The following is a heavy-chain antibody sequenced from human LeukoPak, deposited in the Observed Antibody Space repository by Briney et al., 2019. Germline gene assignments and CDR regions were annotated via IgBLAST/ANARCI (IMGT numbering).Heavy chain of an antibody. D-gene: IGHD6-19*01. CDR2: FDPEDGET. CDR1: GYTLTELS. J-gene: IGHJ6*03. V-gene: IGHV1-24*01. Sequence: ASVKVSCKVSGYTLTELSMHWVRQAPGKGLEWMGGFDPEDGETIYAQKFQGRVTMTEDTSTDTAYMELSSLRSEDTAVYYCARSGSSSGWYLYYYYYYMDVWGKGTTVTVSS. CDR3: ARSGSSSGWYLYYYYYYMDV.